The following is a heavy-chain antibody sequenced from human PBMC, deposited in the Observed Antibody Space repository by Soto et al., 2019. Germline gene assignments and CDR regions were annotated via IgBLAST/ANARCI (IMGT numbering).Heavy chain of an antibody. J-gene: IGHJ4*02. CDR3: AKGTTIFGVVNLEPSYYFDY. V-gene: IGHV3-23*01. Sequence: GGSLRLSCAASGFTFSSYAMSWVRQAPGKGLEWVSAISGSGGSTYYADSVKGRFTISRDNSKNTLYLQMNSLRAEDTAVYYCAKGTTIFGVVNLEPSYYFDYWGQGTLVTVSS. CDR1: GFTFSSYA. CDR2: ISGSGGST. D-gene: IGHD3-3*01.